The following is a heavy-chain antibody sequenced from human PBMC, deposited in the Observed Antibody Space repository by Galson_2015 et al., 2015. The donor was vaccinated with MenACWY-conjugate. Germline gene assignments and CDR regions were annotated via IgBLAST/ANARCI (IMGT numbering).Heavy chain of an antibody. Sequence: SVKVSCKASGYTFNTYYMHWVRQAPGQGLEWVGIINPYGGSTTYAQKFQGRVTMTRDTSTSTVYMELSSPRSEDTAVYYCARGRGSYYYGMDVWGQGTTVTVSS. D-gene: IGHD1-26*01. CDR1: GYTFNTYY. CDR2: INPYGGST. V-gene: IGHV1-46*02. CDR3: ARGRGSYYYGMDV. J-gene: IGHJ6*02.